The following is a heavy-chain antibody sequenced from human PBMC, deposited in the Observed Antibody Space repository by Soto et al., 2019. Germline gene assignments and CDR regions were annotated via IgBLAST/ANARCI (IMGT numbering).Heavy chain of an antibody. CDR3: ARTMSVVTAIPFGY. Sequence: PXESLKISCKGSGYSFTSYWIGWVRQMPGKGLEWMGIIYPGDSDTRYSPSFQGQVTISADKSISTAYLQWSSLKDSDTAMYYCARTMSVVTAIPFGYRGQGTLVTVSS. CDR2: IYPGDSDT. CDR1: GYSFTSYW. D-gene: IGHD2-21*02. V-gene: IGHV5-51*01. J-gene: IGHJ4*02.